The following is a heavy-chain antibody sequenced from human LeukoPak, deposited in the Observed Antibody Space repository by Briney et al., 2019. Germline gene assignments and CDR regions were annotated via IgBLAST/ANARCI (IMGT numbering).Heavy chain of an antibody. J-gene: IGHJ3*02. CDR3: ARDLKARGRGWYMGAFDI. CDR1: GDSVSSNSAA. D-gene: IGHD6-19*01. CDR2: TYYRSKWYN. V-gene: IGHV6-1*01. Sequence: SQTLSLTCAISGDSVSSNSAAWNWIRQSPSRGLEWLGRTYYRSKWYNDYAVSVKSRITINPDTSKNQFYLQLNSVTHEDTAVYYCARDLKARGRGWYMGAFDIWGQGTMVTVSS.